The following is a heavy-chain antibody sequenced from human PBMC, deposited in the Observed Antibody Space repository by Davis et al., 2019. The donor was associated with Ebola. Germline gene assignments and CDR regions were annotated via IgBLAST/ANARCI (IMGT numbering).Heavy chain of an antibody. CDR3: VRGSGSYGSFDY. CDR2: INPNSGGT. Sequence: ASVKVSCKASGYTFTGYYMHWVRQAPGQGLEWMGWINPNSGGTNYAQKFQGRVTMTRDTSISTAYMELSRLRSDDTAVYYCVRGSGSYGSFDYWGQGTLVTVSS. J-gene: IGHJ4*02. V-gene: IGHV1-2*02. CDR1: GYTFTGYY. D-gene: IGHD1-26*01.